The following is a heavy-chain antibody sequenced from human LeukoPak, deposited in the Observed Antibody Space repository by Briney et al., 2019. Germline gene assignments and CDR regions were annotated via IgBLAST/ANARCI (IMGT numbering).Heavy chain of an antibody. CDR2: ISAYNGNT. CDR3: ARGGIVGAVHNTYYFDY. J-gene: IGHJ4*02. V-gene: IGHV1-18*01. D-gene: IGHD1-26*01. Sequence: ASVKVSCKASGYTFTSNGISWVRQAPGQGLEWMGWISAYNGNTNYAQKLQGRVTMTTDTSTSTAYMELRSLRSDDTAVYYCARGGIVGAVHNTYYFDYWGQGTLVTVSS. CDR1: GYTFTSNG.